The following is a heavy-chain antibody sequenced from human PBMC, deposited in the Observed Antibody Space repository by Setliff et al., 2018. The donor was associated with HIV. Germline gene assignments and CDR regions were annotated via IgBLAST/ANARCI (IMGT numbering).Heavy chain of an antibody. J-gene: IGHJ4*02. D-gene: IGHD1-26*01. V-gene: IGHV3-48*03. Sequence: GGSLRLSCAASGFIFSSYEMNWVRQAPGKGLEWVSHISSSGSIIYYADSVKGRFTISRDNAKNSLYLQMNSLRVEDTAVYYCATDCAVVGGTGSLDSWGQGTLVTVSS. CDR2: ISSSGSII. CDR1: GFIFSSYE. CDR3: ATDCAVVGGTGSLDS.